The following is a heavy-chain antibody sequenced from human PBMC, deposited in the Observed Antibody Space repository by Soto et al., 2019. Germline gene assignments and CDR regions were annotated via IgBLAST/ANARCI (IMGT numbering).Heavy chain of an antibody. D-gene: IGHD3-10*01. Sequence: GGSLRLSCAASGFTFSSYGMHWVRQAPGKGLEWVAVISYDGSNKYCADSVKGRFTISRDNSKNTLYLQMNSLRAEDTAVYYCAKPCGLWRFGELTVYYYYDYCMDVLGQGTTGTVSS. CDR3: AKPCGLWRFGELTVYYYYDYCMDV. CDR1: GFTFSSYG. J-gene: IGHJ6*02. CDR2: ISYDGSNK. V-gene: IGHV3-30*18.